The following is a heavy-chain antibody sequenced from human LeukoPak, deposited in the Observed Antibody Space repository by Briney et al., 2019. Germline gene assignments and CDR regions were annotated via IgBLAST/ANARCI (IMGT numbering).Heavy chain of an antibody. V-gene: IGHV3-30*02. D-gene: IGHD5-12*01. CDR3: ANEDSGYGFVY. CDR2: IRFDGRNK. Sequence: GGSLRLSCAASGFSFSNYGMHWVRQAPGKGLEWVAFIRFDGRNKFYADSVKGRFTISRDNSKNTLSLQMNSLRAEDTAVYYCANEDSGYGFVYWGQGTLATVSA. CDR1: GFSFSNYG. J-gene: IGHJ4*02.